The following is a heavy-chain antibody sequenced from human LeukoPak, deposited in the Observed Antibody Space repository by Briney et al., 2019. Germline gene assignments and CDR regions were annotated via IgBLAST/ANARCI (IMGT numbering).Heavy chain of an antibody. CDR1: GGSISSGGYS. V-gene: IGHV4-30-2*01. CDR3: ARGPSAAPSTVTLANWFDP. Sequence: SQTLSLTCAVSGGSISSGGYSWSWIRQPPGKGLEWIGYIYHSGSTYYNPSLKSRVTISVDRSKNQFSLKLSSVTAADTAVYYCARGPSAAPSTVTLANWFDPWGQGTLVTVSS. CDR2: IYHSGST. J-gene: IGHJ5*02. D-gene: IGHD4-17*01.